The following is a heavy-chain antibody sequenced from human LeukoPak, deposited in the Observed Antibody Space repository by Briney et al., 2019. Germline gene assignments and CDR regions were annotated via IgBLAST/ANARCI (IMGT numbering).Heavy chain of an antibody. CDR3: ASPRALYCSSTSCQTANGAFDI. CDR2: MIPILGIA. Sequence: ASVKVSCKASGGTFSSYAISWVRQAPGQGLEWMGRMIPILGIANYAQKFQGRVTITADKSTSTAYMELSSLRSEDTAVYYCASPRALYCSSTSCQTANGAFDIWGQGTMVTVSS. V-gene: IGHV1-69*04. J-gene: IGHJ3*02. CDR1: GGTFSSYA. D-gene: IGHD2-2*01.